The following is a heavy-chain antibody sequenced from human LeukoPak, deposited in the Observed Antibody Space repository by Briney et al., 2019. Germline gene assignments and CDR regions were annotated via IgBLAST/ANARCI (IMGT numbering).Heavy chain of an antibody. CDR1: GGSISSSSYY. CDR3: ARLRVLVVGFDY. Sequence: PSETLSLTCTVSGGSISSSSYYWGWIRQPPGTGLEWIGSIYYSGSTYYNPSLKSRVTISVDTSKNQFSLKLSSVTAADTVVYYCARLRVLVVGFDYWGQGTLVTVSS. CDR2: IYYSGST. J-gene: IGHJ4*02. D-gene: IGHD2-15*01. V-gene: IGHV4-39*01.